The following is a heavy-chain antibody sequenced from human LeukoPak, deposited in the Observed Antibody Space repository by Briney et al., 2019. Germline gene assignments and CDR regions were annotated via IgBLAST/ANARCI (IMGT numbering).Heavy chain of an antibody. CDR2: IYYSGST. Sequence: PSETLSLTCTVSGGSISSYYWSWIRQPPGKGLEWIGYIYYSGSTNYNPSLKSRVTISVDTSKNQFSLKLSSVTAADTAVYYCARMTTATSQFQHWGQGTLVTVSS. D-gene: IGHD4-17*01. V-gene: IGHV4-59*01. CDR1: GGSISSYY. CDR3: ARMTTATSQFQH. J-gene: IGHJ1*01.